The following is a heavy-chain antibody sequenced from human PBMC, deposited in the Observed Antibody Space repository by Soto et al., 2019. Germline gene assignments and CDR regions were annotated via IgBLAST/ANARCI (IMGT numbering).Heavy chain of an antibody. J-gene: IGHJ4*02. V-gene: IGHV1-8*01. CDR1: GYTFTSYD. Sequence: ASVKVSCKASGYTFTSYDINWVRQATGQGLEWMGWMNPNSGNTGYAQKFQGRVTMTRNTSISTAYMELSSLRSEDTAVYYCARGLKDRYCSGGSCYSSFDYWGQGTLVTVSS. D-gene: IGHD2-15*01. CDR2: MNPNSGNT. CDR3: ARGLKDRYCSGGSCYSSFDY.